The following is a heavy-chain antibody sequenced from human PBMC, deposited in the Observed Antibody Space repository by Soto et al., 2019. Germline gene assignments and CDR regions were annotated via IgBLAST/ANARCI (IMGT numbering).Heavy chain of an antibody. Sequence: SETLSLTCTVSGGSISSYYWSWIRQPPGKGLEWIGYIYYSGSTNYNPSLKSRVTISVDTSKNQFSLKLSSVTAADTAVYYCARVVDSSSWSGGDFDYWGQGTLVTVSS. J-gene: IGHJ4*02. CDR2: IYYSGST. CDR3: ARVVDSSSWSGGDFDY. CDR1: GGSISSYY. D-gene: IGHD6-13*01. V-gene: IGHV4-59*01.